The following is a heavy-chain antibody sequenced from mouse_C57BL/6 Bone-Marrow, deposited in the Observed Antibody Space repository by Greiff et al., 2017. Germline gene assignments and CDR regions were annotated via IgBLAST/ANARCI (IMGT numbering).Heavy chain of an antibody. Sequence: LVESGPELVKPGASVKISCKASGYSFTDYNMNWVKQSNGKSLEWIGVINPNYGTTSYNQKFKGKATLTVDQSSSTAYMQLNSLTSEDSAVYYWARGYDYDYAMDYWGQGTSVTVSS. J-gene: IGHJ4*01. D-gene: IGHD2-4*01. CDR2: INPNYGTT. V-gene: IGHV1-39*01. CDR1: GYSFTDYN. CDR3: ARGYDYDYAMDY.